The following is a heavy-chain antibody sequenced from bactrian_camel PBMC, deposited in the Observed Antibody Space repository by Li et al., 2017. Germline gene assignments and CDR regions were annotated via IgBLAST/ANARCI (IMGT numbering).Heavy chain of an antibody. CDR1: GYTASKYC. Sequence: HVQLVESGGGSVQAGGSLRLSCAASGYTASKYCMVWFRQAPGKGLEWVSSIYTGGGRTSYADSVKGRFTISQDNTKRVVYLQMNSLKPEDTAAYYCVRDPESIWVGFSGAVGYWGQGTQVTVS. CDR2: IYTGGGRT. D-gene: IGHD5*01. CDR3: VRDPESIWVGFSGAVGY. V-gene: IGHV3S6*01. J-gene: IGHJ6*01.